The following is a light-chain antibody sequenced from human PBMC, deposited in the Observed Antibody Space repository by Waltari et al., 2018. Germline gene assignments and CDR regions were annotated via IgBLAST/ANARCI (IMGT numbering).Light chain of an antibody. J-gene: IGKJ4*01. V-gene: IGKV1-8*01. CDR3: QQYYTNPLT. CDR2: AAS. CDR1: QVISSY. Sequence: AIRMTQSPTSTIASTGERVTITCRASQVISSYFAWYQQRPGKAPRLLVYAASTLQSGVPSRFSGSGSGTDFTLTIGCLQSEDFVSYYCQQYYTNPLTFGGGTKVEI.